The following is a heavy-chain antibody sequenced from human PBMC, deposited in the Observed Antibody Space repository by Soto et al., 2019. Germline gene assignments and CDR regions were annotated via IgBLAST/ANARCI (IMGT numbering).Heavy chain of an antibody. CDR3: ARGRVAAASINWFDP. J-gene: IGHJ5*02. CDR2: INHSGST. V-gene: IGHV4-34*01. Sequence: QVQLQQWGAGLLKPSETLSLTCAVYGGSFSGYYWSWIRQPPGKGLEWIGEINHSGSTNYNPSLKSRVTISVDTSKNQYTLKLSAVTAADTAVYYCARGRVAAASINWFDPWGQGTLVTLSS. D-gene: IGHD6-13*01. CDR1: GGSFSGYY.